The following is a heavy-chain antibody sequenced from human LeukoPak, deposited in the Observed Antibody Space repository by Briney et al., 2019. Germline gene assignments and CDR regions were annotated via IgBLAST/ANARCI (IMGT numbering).Heavy chain of an antibody. J-gene: IGHJ4*02. Sequence: SETLSLTCAVYGGSFSDYYWTWIRQTPGKGLEWIGEMSPSGSSNYNPSLKSRVTISVDTSKNQFSLKLSSVTAADTAVYYCASRRSGSYYKLDYWGQGTLVTVSS. V-gene: IGHV4-34*01. CDR2: MSPSGSS. CDR1: GGSFSDYY. D-gene: IGHD1-26*01. CDR3: ASRRSGSYYKLDY.